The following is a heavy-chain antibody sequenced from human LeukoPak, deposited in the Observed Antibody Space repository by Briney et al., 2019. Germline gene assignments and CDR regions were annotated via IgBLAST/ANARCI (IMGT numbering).Heavy chain of an antibody. J-gene: IGHJ4*02. D-gene: IGHD3-22*01. CDR3: AKGRGFNYDSAPFDY. Sequence: QTGGSLRLSCAASGFTFSSYGMHWVRQAPGKGLEWMAVISYDESSKNYADSVKGRFTISRDNSRNTVYLQMNSLRAEDTAVYYCAKGRGFNYDSAPFDYWGQGTLVTVSS. CDR1: GFTFSSYG. V-gene: IGHV3-30*18. CDR2: ISYDESSK.